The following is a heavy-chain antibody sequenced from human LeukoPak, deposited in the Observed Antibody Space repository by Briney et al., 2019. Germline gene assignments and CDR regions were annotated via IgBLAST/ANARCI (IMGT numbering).Heavy chain of an antibody. CDR3: AAIVVVTASWFDP. CDR1: GGTFSSYA. D-gene: IGHD2-21*02. V-gene: IGHV1-69*06. Sequence: SVKVSCKASGGTFSSYAISWVRQAPGQGLEWMGGIIPIFGTANYAQRFQGRVTITADKSTSTAYMELSSLRSEDTAVYYCAAIVVVTASWFDPWGQGALVTVSS. CDR2: IIPIFGTA. J-gene: IGHJ5*02.